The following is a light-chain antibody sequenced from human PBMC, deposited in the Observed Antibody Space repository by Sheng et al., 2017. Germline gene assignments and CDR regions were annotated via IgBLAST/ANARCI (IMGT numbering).Light chain of an antibody. CDR3: LLFYSGVRV. CDR1: TGVVTVGHF. J-gene: IGLJ3*02. Sequence: QAVVTQEPSLTVSPGGTVTLTCASSTGVVTVGHFPYWFQVKPGQAPRTLIYDTSLKHSWAPARFSGSLLGGKAALTLSSAQPEDEAEYYCLLFYSGVRVFGGETKLTVL. CDR2: DTS. V-gene: IGLV7-46*01.